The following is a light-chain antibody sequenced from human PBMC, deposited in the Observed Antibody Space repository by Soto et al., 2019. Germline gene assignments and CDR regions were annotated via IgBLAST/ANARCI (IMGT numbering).Light chain of an antibody. CDR2: GAS. CDR3: QQSYGTPIT. Sequence: EIVMTQSPDTLSVSPGERATLSCRASQSVSSNLAWYQQKPGQAPRLLIYGASTRATGIPARFSGSGSGTDFTLTITSLQPEDFATYYCQQSYGTPITFGQGTRLEIK. V-gene: IGKV3-15*01. J-gene: IGKJ5*01. CDR1: QSVSSN.